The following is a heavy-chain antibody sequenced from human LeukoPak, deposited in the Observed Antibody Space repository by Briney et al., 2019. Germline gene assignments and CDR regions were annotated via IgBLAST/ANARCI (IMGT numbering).Heavy chain of an antibody. CDR1: GYTFTSYG. CDR2: ISAYNGNT. D-gene: IGHD3-10*01. J-gene: IGHJ4*02. Sequence: GASVKVSCKASGYTFTSYGISWVRQAPGQGLEWMGWISAYNGNTNYAQKLQGRVTMTTDTSTSTAYVELRSLRSDDTAVYYCARPLSWFGELLFGGGYYFDYWGQGTLVTVSS. CDR3: ARPLSWFGELLFGGGYYFDY. V-gene: IGHV1-18*04.